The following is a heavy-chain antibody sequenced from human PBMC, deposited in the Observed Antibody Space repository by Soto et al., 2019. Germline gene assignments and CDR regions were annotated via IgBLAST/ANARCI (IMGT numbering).Heavy chain of an antibody. CDR1: GYTLTNYY. CDR2: INPSGDAA. J-gene: IGHJ4*02. V-gene: IGHV1-46*01. Sequence: GASVKVSCKASGYTLTNYYLHWVRQAPGQGLEWVGMINPSGDAATLAEKFQGRVTLTRDTSTSTEYMELRRLRYEDTATYYCARAGYNIWTFAFWGQGAVVTVSS. D-gene: IGHD6-25*01. CDR3: ARAGYNIWTFAF.